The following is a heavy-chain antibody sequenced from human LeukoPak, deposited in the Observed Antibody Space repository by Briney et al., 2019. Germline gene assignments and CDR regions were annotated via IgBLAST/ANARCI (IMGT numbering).Heavy chain of an antibody. J-gene: IGHJ4*02. CDR3: ADVARGQQLVY. Sequence: PGGSLRLSCAASGVTFSSYAMSWVRQAPGKGLEWVSGISGSGDRTYYADSVKGRFTISRDNSKNTLYLQMNTLRAEDTAIYYCADVARGQQLVYWGQGTLVTVSS. CDR2: ISGSGDRT. D-gene: IGHD6-13*01. V-gene: IGHV3-23*01. CDR1: GVTFSSYA.